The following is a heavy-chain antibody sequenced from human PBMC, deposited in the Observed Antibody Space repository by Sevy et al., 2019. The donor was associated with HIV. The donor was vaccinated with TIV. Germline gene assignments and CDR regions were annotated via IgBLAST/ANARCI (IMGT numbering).Heavy chain of an antibody. V-gene: IGHV4-38-2*01. CDR1: GYSISSGYY. J-gene: IGHJ4*02. D-gene: IGHD3-16*01. CDR2: IYHSGST. Sequence: SETLSLTCAVSGYSISSGYYWGWIRQPPGKGLEWIGSIYHSGSTYYNPSLKSRVTISVDTSKNQFSLKLSSVTAADTAVYYCARVSYDYVWGGDLYYFDYWGQGTLVTVSS. CDR3: ARVSYDYVWGGDLYYFDY.